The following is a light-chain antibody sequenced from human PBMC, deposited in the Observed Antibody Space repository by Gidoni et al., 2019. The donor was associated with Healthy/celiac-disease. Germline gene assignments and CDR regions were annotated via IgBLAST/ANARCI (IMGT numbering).Light chain of an antibody. J-gene: IGKJ5*01. CDR1: QGISSY. Sequence: DIQLTMSPSFLSASVGDRVTITCRASQGISSYLDWYQQKPGKAPKLLLYAASTLQSGVPSRFSGSGSGTEFTLTISSLQPEDFATYYCQQLNSYPITFGQGTRLEIK. CDR2: AAS. V-gene: IGKV1-9*01. CDR3: QQLNSYPIT.